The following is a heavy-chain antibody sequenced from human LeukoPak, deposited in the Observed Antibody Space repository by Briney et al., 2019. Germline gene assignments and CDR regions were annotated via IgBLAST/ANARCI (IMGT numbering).Heavy chain of an antibody. Sequence: SETLSLTCTVSGGSISSYYWSWIRQPPGKGLEWIGYIYHSGSTYYNPSLKSRVTISVDRSKNQFSLKLSSVTAADTAVYYCARAEGHHFDYWGQGTLVTVSS. V-gene: IGHV4-59*12. CDR1: GGSISSYY. CDR2: IYHSGST. CDR3: ARAEGHHFDY. J-gene: IGHJ4*02.